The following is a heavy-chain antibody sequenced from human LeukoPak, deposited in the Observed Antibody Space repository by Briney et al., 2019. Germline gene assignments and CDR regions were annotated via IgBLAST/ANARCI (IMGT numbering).Heavy chain of an antibody. Sequence: SQTLSLTCTVSGGSISSGGYYWSWIRQPPGKGLEWIGYIYHSGSTYYNPSLKSRVTISVDRSKNQFSLKLSSVTAADTAVYYCARDYPWSIAARPDAFDIWGQGTMVTVSS. D-gene: IGHD6-6*01. V-gene: IGHV4-30-2*01. CDR1: GGSISSGGYY. J-gene: IGHJ3*02. CDR2: IYHSGST. CDR3: ARDYPWSIAARPDAFDI.